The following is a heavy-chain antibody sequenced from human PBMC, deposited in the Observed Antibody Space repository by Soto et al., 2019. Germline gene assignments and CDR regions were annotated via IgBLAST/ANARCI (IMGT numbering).Heavy chain of an antibody. CDR1: GFPFSAYN. Sequence: EVQLVESGGGLVKPGGSLRLSCTGSGFPFSAYNINWVRQAPGKGLEWVSSITVGSSHIYQQNSMKGRFTISRDDAKNSVYLQIDSPRDEDTALYYCSRSPEVGVRGAYWGQGTLVTVSS. V-gene: IGHV3-21*01. CDR2: ITVGSSHI. J-gene: IGHJ4*02. CDR3: SRSPEVGVRGAY. D-gene: IGHD3-16*01.